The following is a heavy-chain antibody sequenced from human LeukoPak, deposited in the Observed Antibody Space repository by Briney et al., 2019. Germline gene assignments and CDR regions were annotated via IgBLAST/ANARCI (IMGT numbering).Heavy chain of an antibody. V-gene: IGHV4-59*08. D-gene: IGHD6-13*01. J-gene: IGHJ4*02. CDR2: IYYSGVT. Sequence: SETLSLTCTVSDGSIRNYYWSWIRQPPGKGLEWIGYIYYSGVTYYSPSLKSRVTISVDTSESQFSLRLNSVTAVDTAVYYCARQIIRGQYLVHFDSWSQGTLVTVSS. CDR3: ARQIIRGQYLVHFDS. CDR1: DGSIRNYY.